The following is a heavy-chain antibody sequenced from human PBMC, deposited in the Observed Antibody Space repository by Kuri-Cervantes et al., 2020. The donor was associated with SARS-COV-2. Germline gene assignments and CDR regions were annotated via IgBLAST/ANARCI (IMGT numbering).Heavy chain of an antibody. CDR2: IIPIFGTA. Sequence: SVKVSCKASGGTFSSYAISWVRQAPGQGLEWMGGIIPIFGTANYAQKFQGRVTITTDESTSTAYVELSSLRSEDTAVYYCARVRGYSYGYRGDYYMDVWGKGTTVTVSS. J-gene: IGHJ6*03. CDR3: ARVRGYSYGYRGDYYMDV. CDR1: GGTFSSYA. V-gene: IGHV1-69*05. D-gene: IGHD5-18*01.